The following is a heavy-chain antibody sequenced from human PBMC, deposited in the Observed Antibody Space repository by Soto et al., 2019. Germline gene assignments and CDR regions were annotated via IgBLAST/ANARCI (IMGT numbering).Heavy chain of an antibody. CDR3: ARGRPYYYDSSGYPKNPYHFDY. CDR1: GGSFSGYY. D-gene: IGHD3-22*01. V-gene: IGHV4-34*01. CDR2: INHSGST. Sequence: SETLSLTCAVYGGSFSGYYWSWIRQPPGKGLEWIGEINHSGSTNYNPSLKSRVTISVDTSKNQFSLKLSSVTAADTAVYYCARGRPYYYDSSGYPKNPYHFDYWGQGTLVT. J-gene: IGHJ4*02.